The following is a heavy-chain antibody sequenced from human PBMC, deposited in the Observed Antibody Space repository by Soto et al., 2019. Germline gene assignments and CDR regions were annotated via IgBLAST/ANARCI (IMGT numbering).Heavy chain of an antibody. CDR2: IYYSGST. J-gene: IGHJ4*02. V-gene: IGHV4-59*01. CDR1: GGSISIYY. Sequence: SETLSLTCTVSGGSISIYYWSLIRQPPGKGLEWIGYIYYSGSTNYNPSLKSRVTISVDTSKNQFSLKLSSVTAADTAVYYCARMNWNSHLKYYFDSWAKGRIVTVSS. D-gene: IGHD1-7*01. CDR3: ARMNWNSHLKYYFDS.